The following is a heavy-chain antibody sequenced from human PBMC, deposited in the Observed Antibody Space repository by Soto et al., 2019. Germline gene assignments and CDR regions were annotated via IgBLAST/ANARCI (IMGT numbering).Heavy chain of an antibody. D-gene: IGHD3-16*02. V-gene: IGHV3-23*01. Sequence: GGSLRLSCAASGFTFSSYAMSWVRQAPGKGLEWVSAISGSGGSTYYADSVKGRFTISRDNSKNTLYLQMNSLRAEDTAVYYCAKDLTYDYIWGSYRYTNDAFDIWGQGTMVTVSS. CDR1: GFTFSSYA. CDR2: ISGSGGST. J-gene: IGHJ3*02. CDR3: AKDLTYDYIWGSYRYTNDAFDI.